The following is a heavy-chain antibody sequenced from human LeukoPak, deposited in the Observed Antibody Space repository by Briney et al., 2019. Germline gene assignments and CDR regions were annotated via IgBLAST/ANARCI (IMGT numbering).Heavy chain of an antibody. D-gene: IGHD3-16*02. CDR1: GYTFTSYY. CDR3: ARPTYVWGSYRYSGGDAFDI. Sequence: GASVKVSCKASGYTFTSYYMHWVRQAPGQGLEWMGWMNPSSGNTGYAQKFQGRVTMTRNTSISTAYMELSSLRSEDTAVYYCARPTYVWGSYRYSGGDAFDIWGQGTMVTVSS. V-gene: IGHV1-8*02. CDR2: MNPSSGNT. J-gene: IGHJ3*02.